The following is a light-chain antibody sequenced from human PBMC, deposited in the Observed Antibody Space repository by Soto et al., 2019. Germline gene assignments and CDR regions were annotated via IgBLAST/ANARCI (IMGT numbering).Light chain of an antibody. CDR1: KLGDKY. CDR3: QAWDSSTGEV. J-gene: IGLJ2*01. Sequence: SSELTQPPSVSVSPGQTASITCSGDKLGDKYACWYQQKPGQSPVLVIYQDRKRPSGIPERFSGSNSENTATLTISGTQAMDEADYYCQAWDSSTGEVFGGGTKLTVL. CDR2: QDR. V-gene: IGLV3-1*01.